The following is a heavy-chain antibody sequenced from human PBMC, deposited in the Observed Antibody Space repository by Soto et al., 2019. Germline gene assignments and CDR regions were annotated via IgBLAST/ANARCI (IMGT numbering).Heavy chain of an antibody. D-gene: IGHD3-10*01. J-gene: IGHJ6*02. V-gene: IGHV4-34*01. CDR1: GGSFSGYY. CDR2: INHSGST. CDR3: ARRQRTYYYGSGSYYAPYGMDV. Sequence: WEALSLTCAVYGGSFSGYYWSWIRQPPGKGLEWIGEINHSGSTNYNPSLKSRVTISVDTSKNQFSLKLSSVTAADTAVYYCARRQRTYYYGSGSYYAPYGMDVWGQGTTVTVSS.